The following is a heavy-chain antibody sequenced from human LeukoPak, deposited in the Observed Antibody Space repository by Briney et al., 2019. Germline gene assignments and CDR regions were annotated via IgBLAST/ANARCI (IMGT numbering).Heavy chain of an antibody. CDR3: ARAIRGRMIVVPVDTRFDP. CDR1: GGSISSSSYY. J-gene: IGHJ5*02. V-gene: IGHV4-39*07. CDR2: IYYSGST. Sequence: KPSETLSLTCTVSGGSISSSSYYWGWIRQPPGKGLEWIGSIYYSGSTYYNPSLKSRVTISVDTSKNQFSLKLSSVTAADTAVYYCARAIRGRMIVVPVDTRFDPWGQGTLVTVSS. D-gene: IGHD3-22*01.